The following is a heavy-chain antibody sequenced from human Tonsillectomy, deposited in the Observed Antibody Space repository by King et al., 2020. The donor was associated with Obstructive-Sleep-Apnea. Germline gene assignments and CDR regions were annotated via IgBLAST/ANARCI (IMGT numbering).Heavy chain of an antibody. CDR2: IFHSGTT. CDR1: GGSISSSNW. D-gene: IGHD5-18*01. V-gene: IGHV4-4*02. CDR3: ARDSSGYSYEDY. Sequence: HVQLQESGPGLVKPSGTLSLTCAVSGGSISSSNWWSWVRQPPGKVLEWIGEIFHSGTTNYNPSLKSRVNISLDKSKNQFSLKLSSVTAADTAVYYCARDSSGYSYEDYWGQGTLVTVSS. J-gene: IGHJ4*02.